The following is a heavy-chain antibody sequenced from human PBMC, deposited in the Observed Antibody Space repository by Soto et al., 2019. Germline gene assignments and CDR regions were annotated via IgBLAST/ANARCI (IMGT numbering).Heavy chain of an antibody. CDR2: IIPILGIA. Sequence: SVKVSCKASAGTFSSYTISWVRQAPGQGLEWMGRIIPILGIANYAQKFQGRVTITADKSTSTAYMELSSLRSEDTAVYYCARSYAEHGFGDYWGQGTLVIGSS. J-gene: IGHJ4*02. CDR3: ARSYAEHGFGDY. V-gene: IGHV1-69*02. D-gene: IGHD3-10*01. CDR1: AGTFSSYT.